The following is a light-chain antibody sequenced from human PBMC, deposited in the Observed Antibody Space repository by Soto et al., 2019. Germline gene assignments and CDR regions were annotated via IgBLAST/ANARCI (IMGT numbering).Light chain of an antibody. CDR2: AAS. V-gene: IGKV1-9*01. CDR1: QGLSNY. CDR3: QQINTYPIT. Sequence: DIQLTQSPSFLSASVGDRVTITCRASQGLSNYLAWYQQKPGKVPKLLIYAASTLQSGVPSRFSGSGFGTDFTLTISSLQSEDFATYYCQQINTYPITFGQGTRLEIK. J-gene: IGKJ5*01.